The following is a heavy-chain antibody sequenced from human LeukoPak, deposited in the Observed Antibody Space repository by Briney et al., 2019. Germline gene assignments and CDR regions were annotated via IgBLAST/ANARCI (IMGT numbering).Heavy chain of an antibody. J-gene: IGHJ4*02. CDR2: INTDGSST. D-gene: IGHD3/OR15-3a*01. V-gene: IGHV3-74*01. Sequence: GGSLRLSCAASGFTFSSYWMHWVRQAPGKGLVWVSRINTDGSSTSYADSVKGRFTISRDNSKNTLYLQMDSLRAEDTAVYYCARSGRSGLVIPGDYWGQGTLVTVSS. CDR1: GFTFSSYW. CDR3: ARSGRSGLVIPGDY.